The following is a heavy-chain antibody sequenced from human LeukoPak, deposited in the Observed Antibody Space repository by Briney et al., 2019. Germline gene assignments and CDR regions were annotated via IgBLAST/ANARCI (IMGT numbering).Heavy chain of an antibody. J-gene: IGHJ3*02. CDR2: INSDGSST. CDR1: GFTFSSYW. Sequence: PGGSLRLSCAASGFTFSSYWMHWVRQAPGKGLVWVSRINSDGSSTSYADSVKGRFTISRDNAKNTLYLQMNSLRAEDMAVYYCARENDPGAFDIWGQGTMVTVSS. CDR3: ARENDPGAFDI. V-gene: IGHV3-74*01.